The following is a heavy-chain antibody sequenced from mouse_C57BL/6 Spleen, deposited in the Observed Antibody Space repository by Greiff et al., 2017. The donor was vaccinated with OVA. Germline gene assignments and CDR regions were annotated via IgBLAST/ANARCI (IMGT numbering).Heavy chain of an antibody. D-gene: IGHD2-12*01. CDR1: GYTFTSYW. CDR3: ARGVLRRGGNFDY. J-gene: IGHJ2*01. CDR2: IDPSDSET. Sequence: QVQLQQPGAELVRPGSSVKLSCKASGYTFTSYWMHWVKQRPIQGLEWIGNIDPSDSETHYNQKFKDKATLTVDKSSSTAYMQRSSLTSEDSAVYYCARGVLRRGGNFDYWGQGTTLTVSS. V-gene: IGHV1-52*01.